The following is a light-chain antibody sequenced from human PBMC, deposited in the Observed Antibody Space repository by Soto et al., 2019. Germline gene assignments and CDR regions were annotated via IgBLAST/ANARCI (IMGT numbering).Light chain of an antibody. CDR1: SSDVGSYNL. J-gene: IGLJ1*01. CDR3: CSYAGRV. CDR2: EGS. Sequence: QSALTQPASVSGSPGQSITISCTGTSSDVGSYNLVSWYQQHPGKAPKLMIYEGSKRPSGVSNRFSGSKSGNTASLTISGLQAEDEADYYCCSYAGRVFGTGTKLTV. V-gene: IGLV2-23*01.